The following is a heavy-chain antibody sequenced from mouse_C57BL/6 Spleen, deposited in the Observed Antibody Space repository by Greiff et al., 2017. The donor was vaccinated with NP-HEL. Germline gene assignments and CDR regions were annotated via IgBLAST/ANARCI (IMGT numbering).Heavy chain of an antibody. CDR2: IHPSSGST. CDR3: ARSGYDCDWGFAY. J-gene: IGHJ3*01. D-gene: IGHD2-4*01. V-gene: IGHV1-64*01. Sequence: QVQLQQPGAELVKPGASVKLSCKASGYTFTSYWMHWVKQRPGQGLEWIGMIHPSSGSTNYNEKFKGKATLTVDKSSSTAYMQLSSLTSEDSAVYYCARSGYDCDWGFAYWGQGTLVTVSA. CDR1: GYTFTSYW.